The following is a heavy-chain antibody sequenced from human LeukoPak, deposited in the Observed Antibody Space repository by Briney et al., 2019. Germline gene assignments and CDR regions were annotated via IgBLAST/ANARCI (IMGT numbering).Heavy chain of an antibody. CDR2: ISSSSSYI. D-gene: IGHD6-19*01. J-gene: IGHJ4*02. Sequence: GGSLRLSCAASGFTFSSYSMNWVSQAPGKGLEWVSSISSSSSYIYYADSVKGRFTISRDNAKNSLYLQMNSLRAEDTAVYYCARDIAVAGNNYWGQGTLVTVSS. V-gene: IGHV3-21*01. CDR3: ARDIAVAGNNY. CDR1: GFTFSSYS.